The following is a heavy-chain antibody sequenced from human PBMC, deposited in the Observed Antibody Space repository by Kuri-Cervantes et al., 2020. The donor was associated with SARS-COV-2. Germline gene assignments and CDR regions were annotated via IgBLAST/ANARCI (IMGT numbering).Heavy chain of an antibody. CDR3: ARDSHFQNYYDSSGYYPVAAFDI. CDR2: ISSGSGSK. V-gene: IGHV3-48*01. Sequence: GESLKISCEVSGFLFSASAIHWVRQAPGQGLEWSSCISSGSGSKYHAGSVKGRFTIYRDNAGNSLYLQMNSLRAEDTAVYYCARDSHFQNYYDSSGYYPVAAFDIWGQGTMVTVSS. D-gene: IGHD3-22*01. CDR1: GFLFSASA. J-gene: IGHJ3*02.